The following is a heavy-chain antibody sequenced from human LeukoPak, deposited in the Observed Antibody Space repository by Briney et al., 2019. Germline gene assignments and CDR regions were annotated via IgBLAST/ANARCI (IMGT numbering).Heavy chain of an antibody. Sequence: PGGSLRLSCAASGFTFSSYSMNWVRQAPGKGLEWVSSISSSSSYIYYADSVKGRFTISRDNSKNTLYLQMNSLRAEDTAVYYCAKDLGGTMVRGVRNWFDPWGQGTLVTVSS. J-gene: IGHJ5*02. CDR3: AKDLGGTMVRGVRNWFDP. V-gene: IGHV3-21*04. D-gene: IGHD3-10*01. CDR1: GFTFSSYS. CDR2: ISSSSSYI.